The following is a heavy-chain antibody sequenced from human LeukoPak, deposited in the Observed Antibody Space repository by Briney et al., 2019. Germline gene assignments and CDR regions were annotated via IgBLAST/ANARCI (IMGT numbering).Heavy chain of an antibody. D-gene: IGHD1-14*01. J-gene: IGHJ6*03. V-gene: IGHV1-69*13. CDR2: IIPIFGTA. Sequence: SVKISCKASGGTFSSYAISWVRQAPGQGLEWMGGIIPIFGTANYAQKFQGRVTITADESTSTAYMELSSLRSEDTAVYYCARSPGGSPGYYYYYYMDVWGKGTTVTVSS. CDR1: GGTFSSYA. CDR3: ARSPGGSPGYYYYYYMDV.